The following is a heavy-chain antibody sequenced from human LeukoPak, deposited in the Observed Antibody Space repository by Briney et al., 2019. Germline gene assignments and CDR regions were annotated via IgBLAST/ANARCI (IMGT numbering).Heavy chain of an antibody. D-gene: IGHD6-19*01. V-gene: IGHV3-23*01. Sequence: GGSLRLSCAASGFTFSSYAMSWVRQAPGKGLEWVSAISGSGGSTYYADSVKGRFTISRDNAKNSLYLQMNSLRAEDTAVYYCARVGSGWYFDYWGQGTLVTVSS. CDR3: ARVGSGWYFDY. J-gene: IGHJ4*02. CDR1: GFTFSSYA. CDR2: ISGSGGST.